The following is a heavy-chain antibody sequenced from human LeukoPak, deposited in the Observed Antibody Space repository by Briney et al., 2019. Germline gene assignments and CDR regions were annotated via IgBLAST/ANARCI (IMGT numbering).Heavy chain of an antibody. D-gene: IGHD6-19*01. J-gene: IGHJ4*02. CDR1: GFTFSSYA. CDR3: AKNWGSGWYFDY. Sequence: GGSLRLSCAASGFTFSSYAMSWVRQAPGKGLEWVSAISGSGGSTYYPDSVKGRFTISRDNSKNTLYLQMNSLRAEDTAVYYCAKNWGSGWYFDYWGQGTLVTVSS. CDR2: ISGSGGST. V-gene: IGHV3-23*01.